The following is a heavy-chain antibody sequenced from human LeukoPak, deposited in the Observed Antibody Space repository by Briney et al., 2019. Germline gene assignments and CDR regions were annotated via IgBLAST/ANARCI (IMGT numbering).Heavy chain of an antibody. CDR2: IIPIFGTA. V-gene: IGHV1-69*06. CDR3: ARDVVSSSSWYYYYYYGMDV. D-gene: IGHD6-13*01. Sequence: GASVKVSCKASGGTFSSYAISWVRQAPGQGLEWMGGIIPIFGTANYAQKFQGRVTITADKSTSTAYMELSSLRSEDTAVYYCARDVVSSSSWYYYYYYGMDVWGKGTTVTVSS. CDR1: GGTFSSYA. J-gene: IGHJ6*04.